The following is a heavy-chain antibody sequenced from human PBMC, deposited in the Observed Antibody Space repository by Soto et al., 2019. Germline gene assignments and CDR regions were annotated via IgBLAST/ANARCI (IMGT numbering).Heavy chain of an antibody. J-gene: IGHJ6*02. V-gene: IGHV4-39*01. D-gene: IGHD3-10*01. CDR3: ARQPAPPYGSAGPPDV. Sequence: QLQLQESGPGLVKPSETLSLTCTVSGGSISRSSYYWGWIRQPPGKGLEWIGSIYYSGSTYYNPSLKSPVPVSVDTSKNHFSLKLSSVTAADTAVYYCARQPAPPYGSAGPPDVWGQGTTVTVSS. CDR1: GGSISRSSYY. CDR2: IYYSGST.